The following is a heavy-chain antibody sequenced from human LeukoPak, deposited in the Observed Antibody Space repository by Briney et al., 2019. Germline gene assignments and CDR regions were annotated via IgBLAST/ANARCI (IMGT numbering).Heavy chain of an antibody. V-gene: IGHV1-46*01. Sequence: ASVKVSCKASGYTFTSYYMHWVRQAPGQGLEWMGIINPSGGSTSYAQKFQGRATMTRDTSTSTVYMELSSLRSEDTAVYYCARFPNTAMVMGLEYYYYGMDVWGQGTTVIVSS. J-gene: IGHJ6*02. CDR2: INPSGGST. CDR1: GYTFTSYY. D-gene: IGHD5-18*01. CDR3: ARFPNTAMVMGLEYYYYGMDV.